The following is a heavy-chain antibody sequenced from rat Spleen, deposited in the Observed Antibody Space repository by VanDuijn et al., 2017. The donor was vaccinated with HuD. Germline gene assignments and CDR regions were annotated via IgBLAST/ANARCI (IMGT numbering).Heavy chain of an antibody. J-gene: IGHJ2*01. Sequence: EVQLVESDGGLVQPGRSLKLSCAASGFTFSDYYMAWVRQAPTKGLEWVATISTGGNTYYPDSVKGRFTISRDPAENTQYLQMGSLRSEDTATYYCTRREFGVYYFDYWGQGVMVTVSS. D-gene: IGHD4-3*01. V-gene: IGHV5S13*01. CDR2: ISTGGNT. CDR3: TRREFGVYYFDY. CDR1: GFTFSDYY.